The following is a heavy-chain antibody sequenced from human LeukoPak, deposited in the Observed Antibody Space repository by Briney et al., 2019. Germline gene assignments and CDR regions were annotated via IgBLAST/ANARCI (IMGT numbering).Heavy chain of an antibody. CDR1: GFTFSSYA. D-gene: IGHD3-10*01. CDR3: ARGNNVAQWFVFES. V-gene: IGHV3-23*01. Sequence: PGGSLRLSCVASGFTFSSYAMTWVRQAPGKGLEWVSAIVGSGDTYYADSVKGRFTTSRDNSKNSLYLQMNSLRAEDTAVYYCARGNNVAQWFVFESWGQGTQVAVSS. CDR2: IVGSGDT. J-gene: IGHJ4*02.